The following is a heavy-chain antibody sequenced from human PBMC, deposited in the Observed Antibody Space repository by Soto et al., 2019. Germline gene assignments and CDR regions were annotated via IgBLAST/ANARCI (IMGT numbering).Heavy chain of an antibody. V-gene: IGHV4-4*02. CDR2: IYHSGSS. J-gene: IGHJ4*02. CDR1: GGSIRSSNW. D-gene: IGHD2-15*01. Sequence: QVQLQESGPGLVKPSGTLSLICAVSGGSIRSSNWWSWVRQPPGKGLEWIGEIYHSGSSHYNPSLNSRVTMSVDESKNQFSLRLTSVTAADTAVYYCARARLGYCSGGSCFHFDYWGQGTLVSVSS. CDR3: ARARLGYCSGGSCFHFDY.